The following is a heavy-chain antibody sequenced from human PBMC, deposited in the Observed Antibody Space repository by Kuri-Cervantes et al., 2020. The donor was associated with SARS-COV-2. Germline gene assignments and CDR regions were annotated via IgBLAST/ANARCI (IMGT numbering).Heavy chain of an antibody. V-gene: IGHV4-59*01. J-gene: IGHJ4*02. CDR2: IYYSGST. D-gene: IGHD6-13*01. CDR1: GGSFSGYY. Sequence: GSLRLSCAVYGGSFSGYYWSWIRQPPGKGLEWIGYIYYSGSTNYNPSLKSRVTISVDTSKNQFSPKLSSVTAADTAVYYCARVGEYSSSLDYWGQGTLVTVSS. CDR3: ARVGEYSSSLDY.